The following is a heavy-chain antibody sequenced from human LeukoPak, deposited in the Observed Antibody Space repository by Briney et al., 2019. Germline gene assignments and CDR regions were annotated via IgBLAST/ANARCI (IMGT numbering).Heavy chain of an antibody. V-gene: IGHV4-34*01. Sequence: SETLSLTCAVYGGSFSGYYWSWIRQPPGKGLEWIGEINHSGSTNYNPSLKSRVTISVDTSKNQFSLKLSSVTAADTAVYYCARGRGRGPPSRYFDYWGQGTLVTVSS. J-gene: IGHJ4*02. D-gene: IGHD3-16*01. CDR1: GGSFSGYY. CDR3: ARGRGRGPPSRYFDY. CDR2: INHSGST.